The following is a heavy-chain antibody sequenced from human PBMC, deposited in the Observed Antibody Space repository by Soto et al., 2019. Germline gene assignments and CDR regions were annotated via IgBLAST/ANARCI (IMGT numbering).Heavy chain of an antibody. CDR3: ARGRTPGIAAAGTDY. D-gene: IGHD6-13*01. CDR2: IIPILGIA. V-gene: IGHV1-69*02. CDR1: GGTFSSYT. J-gene: IGHJ4*02. Sequence: QVQLVQSGAEVKKPGSSVKVSCKASGGTFSSYTISWVRQAPGQGLEWMGRIIPILGIANYAQKFQGRVTITADKPTSTAYMELSSLRSEDTAVYYCARGRTPGIAAAGTDYWGQGTLVTVSS.